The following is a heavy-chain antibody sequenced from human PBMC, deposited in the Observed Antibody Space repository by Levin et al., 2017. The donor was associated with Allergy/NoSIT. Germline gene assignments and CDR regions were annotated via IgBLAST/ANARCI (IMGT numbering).Heavy chain of an antibody. Sequence: GESLKISCAASGFTFSSYDIHWVRQATGKGLEWVSAIGTAGDTYYPGSVKGRFTISRENAKNSLYLQMNSLRAGDTAVYYCARAGDANWYFDLWGRGTLVTVSS. CDR2: IGTAGDT. V-gene: IGHV3-13*01. CDR3: ARAGDANWYFDL. D-gene: IGHD3-10*01. J-gene: IGHJ2*01. CDR1: GFTFSSYD.